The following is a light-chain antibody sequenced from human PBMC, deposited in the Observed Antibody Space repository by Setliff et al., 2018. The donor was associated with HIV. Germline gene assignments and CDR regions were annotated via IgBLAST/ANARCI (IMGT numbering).Light chain of an antibody. CDR3: AVWDDTLNGQV. Sequence: VLTQPPSASGTPGQRVTISCSGSSSNIGRNTVNWYQQLPGTAPKLLIYRNNRRPSGVPDRFSGSKSGTSASLAISGLQSEDEADYYCAVWDDTLNGQVFGTGTKVTVL. CDR2: RNN. J-gene: IGLJ1*01. CDR1: SSNIGRNT. V-gene: IGLV1-44*01.